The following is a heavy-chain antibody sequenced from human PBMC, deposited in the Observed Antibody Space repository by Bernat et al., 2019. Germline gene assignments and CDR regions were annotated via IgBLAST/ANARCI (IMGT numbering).Heavy chain of an antibody. CDR2: ISCSGGYT. D-gene: IGHD3-10*01. J-gene: IGHJ5*02. V-gene: IGHV3-23*01. CDR1: GFTFSSYS. CDR3: AKEVYYYGSGSYYNWLDH. Sequence: SFAASGFTFSSYSMSLVLPAPGKGLAWVSSISCSGGYTYYADSVKGRFTIYRDNSKNTLYLHMNSLRAEDTAVYYCAKEVYYYGSGSYYNWLDHWGQGTLV.